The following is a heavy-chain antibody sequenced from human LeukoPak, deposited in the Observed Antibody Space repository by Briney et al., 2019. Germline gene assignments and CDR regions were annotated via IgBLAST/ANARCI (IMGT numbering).Heavy chain of an antibody. CDR2: VKSDGAGT. J-gene: IGHJ3*02. CDR3: ARETVVTREDAFDI. V-gene: IGHV3-23*01. Sequence: GGSLRLSCAASGFTFSTYAMSWVRQAPGKGLAWVASVKSDGAGTHYADSVKGRFTISRDNSKNILYLQMNSLRAEDTAVYYCARETVVTREDAFDIWGQGTMVTVSS. D-gene: IGHD4-23*01. CDR1: GFTFSTYA.